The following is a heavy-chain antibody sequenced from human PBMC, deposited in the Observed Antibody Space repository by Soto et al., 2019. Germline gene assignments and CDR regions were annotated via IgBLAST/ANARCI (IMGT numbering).Heavy chain of an antibody. CDR1: GVTFSSYW. CDR3: ASSARRIYGDYN. J-gene: IGHJ4*02. V-gene: IGHV3-74*01. CDR2: INSDGSST. D-gene: IGHD4-17*01. Sequence: EVHLVESGVGLVQPGWSLRLSCEASGVTFSSYWIHWVRQVPGKGLVWVSRINSDGSSTNYADSVQGRFTISRDNAKNTVYLQMNSMRAEDTAVYYCASSARRIYGDYNWGQGTLVTVSS.